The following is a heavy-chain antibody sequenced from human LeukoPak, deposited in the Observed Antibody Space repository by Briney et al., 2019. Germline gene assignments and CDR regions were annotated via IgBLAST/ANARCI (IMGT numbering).Heavy chain of an antibody. J-gene: IGHJ4*02. D-gene: IGHD1-1*01. CDR2: INSDGSST. V-gene: IGHV3-74*01. Sequence: GASLRLSCAASGFTFSSYWMHWVRQAPGKGLVWVSRINSDGSSTSYADSVKGRFTISRDNAKNTLYLQMNSLRAEDTAVYYCARDTLETDFDYWGQGTLVTVSS. CDR3: ARDTLETDFDY. CDR1: GFTFSSYW.